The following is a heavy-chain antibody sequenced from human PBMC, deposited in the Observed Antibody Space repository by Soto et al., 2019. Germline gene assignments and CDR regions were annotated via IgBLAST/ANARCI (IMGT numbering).Heavy chain of an antibody. V-gene: IGHV3-15*01. J-gene: IGHJ6*02. CDR3: TTEESAEERWYYMGTYA. CDR2: IRSDGAT. Sequence: EGSLRLCYAASGLTFINAWMTWLLQAIGKGLAWIGRIRSDGATDYAAPVKGRFIISRDNSKHTVYLHMNSLQTDDTALYYCTTEESAEERWYYMGTYASGQVTNVTV. CDR1: GLTFINAW. D-gene: IGHD6-13*01.